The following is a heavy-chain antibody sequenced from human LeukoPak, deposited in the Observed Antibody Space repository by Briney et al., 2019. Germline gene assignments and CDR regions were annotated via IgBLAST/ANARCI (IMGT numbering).Heavy chain of an antibody. CDR3: AKGPPSSSAQYFQH. D-gene: IGHD6-6*01. V-gene: IGHV3-23*01. J-gene: IGHJ1*01. CDR2: ISGSGDST. Sequence: PGGSLRLSCAASGFTFSSYAMSWVRQAPGKGLEWVSAISGSGDSTYYADSVKGRFTISRDNSKNTLYLQLNSLRAEDTAVYYCAKGPPSSSAQYFQHWGQGTRVTVSS. CDR1: GFTFSSYA.